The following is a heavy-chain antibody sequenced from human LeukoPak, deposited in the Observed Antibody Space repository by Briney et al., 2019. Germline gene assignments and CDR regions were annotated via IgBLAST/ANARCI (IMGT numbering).Heavy chain of an antibody. D-gene: IGHD5-18*01. CDR2: INHSGST. J-gene: IGHJ4*02. Sequence: PSETLSLTCAVYGGSFSGYYWSWVRQPPGKGLEWIGEINHSGSTNYNPSLTSRVTISVNTSKNQFSLKLSSVTAADTAVYYCARRRIGGYSYGPKSPTSDYWGQGTLVTVSS. V-gene: IGHV4-34*01. CDR3: ARRRIGGYSYGPKSPTSDY. CDR1: GGSFSGYY.